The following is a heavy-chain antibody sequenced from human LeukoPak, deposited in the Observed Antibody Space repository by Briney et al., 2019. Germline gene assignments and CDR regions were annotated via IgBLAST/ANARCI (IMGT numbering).Heavy chain of an antibody. Sequence: GGSLRLSCAASGFTFSSYEMNWVRQAPGKGLEWVSYISSSGSTTYYADSVKGRFTISRDNAKNSLYLQMNSLRAEDTAVYYCARGGTHIVVVPAAPPVVGGYDGAFDIWGQGTMVTVSS. CDR2: ISSSGSTT. D-gene: IGHD2-2*01. J-gene: IGHJ3*02. V-gene: IGHV3-48*03. CDR1: GFTFSSYE. CDR3: ARGGTHIVVVPAAPPVVGGYDGAFDI.